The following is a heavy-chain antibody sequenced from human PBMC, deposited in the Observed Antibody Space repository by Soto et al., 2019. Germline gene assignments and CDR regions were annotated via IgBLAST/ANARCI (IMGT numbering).Heavy chain of an antibody. CDR2: FNAGYGNT. D-gene: IGHD3-16*02. V-gene: IGHV1-3*01. CDR3: ARDIGPRAFDI. CDR1: GYTFSSYA. J-gene: IGHJ3*02. Sequence: QVQLVQAGAEVKKPGASVKVSCKASGYTFSSYAMHWVRQAPGQRLEWRGRFNAGYGNTKYSQKFQGRVTITRDTSASTAYMELSSLGSEGTAVYYCARDIGPRAFDIWGQGTMVTVSS.